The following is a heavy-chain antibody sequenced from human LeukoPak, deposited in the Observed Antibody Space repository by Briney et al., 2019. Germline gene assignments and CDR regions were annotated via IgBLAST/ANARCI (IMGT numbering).Heavy chain of an antibody. V-gene: IGHV1-8*01. J-gene: IGHJ4*02. CDR2: MNPNSGNT. CDR3: ARDARGYCTSTSCSFDY. CDR1: GYTFTSYD. Sequence: ASVKVSCKASGYTFTSYDINWVRQATGQGLEWMGWMNPNSGNTGYAQKFQGRVTMTRNTSISTAYMELSSLRSEDTAVYYCARDARGYCTSTSCSFDYWGQGTLVTVSS. D-gene: IGHD2-2*01.